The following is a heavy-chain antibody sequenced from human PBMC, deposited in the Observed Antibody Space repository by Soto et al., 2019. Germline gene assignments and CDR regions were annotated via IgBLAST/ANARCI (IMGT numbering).Heavy chain of an antibody. CDR3: AAGRLELPRWFDP. CDR1: GFTFTSSA. CDR2: IVVGSGNT. J-gene: IGHJ5*02. Sequence: SVKVSCKASGFTFTSSAVQWVRQARGQRLEWIGWIVVGSGNTNYAQKFQERVTITRGMSTSTAYMELSRLRSEHTAVYYCAAGRLELPRWFDPWGQGTLVTVSS. D-gene: IGHD1-7*01. V-gene: IGHV1-58*01.